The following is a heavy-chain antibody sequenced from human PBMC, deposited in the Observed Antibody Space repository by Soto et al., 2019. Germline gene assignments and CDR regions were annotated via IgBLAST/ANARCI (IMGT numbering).Heavy chain of an antibody. J-gene: IGHJ6*02. V-gene: IGHV3-30-3*01. CDR2: ISYDGSNK. D-gene: IGHD6-13*01. Sequence: GGSLRLSCAASGFTFSSYAMHWVRQAPGKGLGWVAVISYDGSNKYYADSVKGRFTISRDNSKNTLYLQMNSLRAEDTAVYYCAREAADYGMDVWGQGTTVTVSS. CDR1: GFTFSSYA. CDR3: AREAADYGMDV.